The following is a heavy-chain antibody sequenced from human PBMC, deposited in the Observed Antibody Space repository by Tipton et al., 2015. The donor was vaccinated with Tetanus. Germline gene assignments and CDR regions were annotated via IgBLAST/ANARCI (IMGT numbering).Heavy chain of an antibody. Sequence: SLRLSCAASGFSFRSYWMHWVRQSPGKGLVWVSRIKSDGSKTTYADSVKGRFTISRDNAKNTLYLQMSRLRAEDTAVYYCARVVRDYYYGMDVWGQGTTVTVSS. CDR2: IKSDGSKT. D-gene: IGHD3-22*01. V-gene: IGHV3-74*03. J-gene: IGHJ6*02. CDR3: ARVVRDYYYGMDV. CDR1: GFSFRSYW.